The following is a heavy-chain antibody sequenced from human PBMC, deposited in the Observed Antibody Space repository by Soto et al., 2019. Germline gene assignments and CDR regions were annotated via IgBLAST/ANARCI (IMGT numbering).Heavy chain of an antibody. D-gene: IGHD4-4*01. CDR2: IDPGGAVT. CDR1: GFTFSGYA. J-gene: IGHJ4*02. CDR3: GAGTVKLDY. V-gene: IGHV3-23*01. Sequence: PGGSLRLSCAASGFTFSGYAMTWVRQAPGKGLEWVSAIDPGGAVTYYADSVKGRFTISRGNSKNTLYLRMNSVRAEYTAVYYCGAGTVKLDYWGKGTQVTVAS.